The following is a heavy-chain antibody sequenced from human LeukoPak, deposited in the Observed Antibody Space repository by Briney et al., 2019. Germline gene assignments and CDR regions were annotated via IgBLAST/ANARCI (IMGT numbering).Heavy chain of an antibody. D-gene: IGHD3-10*01. CDR2: ISVYNGST. CDR1: GYTFTSYG. CDR3: ARDRATMVRGVVDY. J-gene: IGHJ4*02. Sequence: GASMKVSCKASGYTFTSYGISWVRQAPGQGLEWMGWISVYNGSTKYAQKLQGRVTMTTDTSTNTAYMELRSLRSDDTAVYYCARDRATMVRGVVDYWGQGTLVTVSS. V-gene: IGHV1-18*01.